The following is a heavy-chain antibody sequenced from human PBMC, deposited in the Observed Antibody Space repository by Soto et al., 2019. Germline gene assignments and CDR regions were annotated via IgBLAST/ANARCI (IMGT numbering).Heavy chain of an antibody. CDR2: IYYSGST. CDR3: ASYPPLWFGETSVRY. J-gene: IGHJ4*02. V-gene: IGHV4-39*01. D-gene: IGHD3-10*01. Sequence: SETLSLTCTVSGGSISSSSYYWGWIRQPPGKGLEWIGSIYYSGSTYYNPSLKSRVTISVDTSKNQFSLKQSSVTAADTAVNYCASYPPLWFGETSVRYWGQGTLVTVSS. CDR1: GGSISSSSYY.